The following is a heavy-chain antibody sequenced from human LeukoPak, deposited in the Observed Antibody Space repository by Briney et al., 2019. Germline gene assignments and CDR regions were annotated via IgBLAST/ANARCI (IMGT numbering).Heavy chain of an antibody. CDR3: ARGSDSSGLDY. CDR2: IYYSGST. D-gene: IGHD3-22*01. V-gene: IGHV4-30-4*01. J-gene: IGHJ4*02. Sequence: SQTLSLTCTVSGGSISSGDYYWSWIRQPPGKGLEWIGYIYYSGSTYYNPSLKSRVTISVDTSKNQFSLKLSSVTAADTAVYYRARGSDSSGLDYWGQGTLVTVSS. CDR1: GGSISSGDYY.